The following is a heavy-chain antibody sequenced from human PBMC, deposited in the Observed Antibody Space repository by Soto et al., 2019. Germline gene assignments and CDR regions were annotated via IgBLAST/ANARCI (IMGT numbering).Heavy chain of an antibody. CDR1: GFTFSSYA. CDR2: ISYDGSNK. J-gene: IGHJ6*02. CDR3: ARIPLLRYFDWSSPSDYYGMDV. D-gene: IGHD3-9*01. V-gene: IGHV3-30-3*01. Sequence: QVQLVESGGGVVQPGRSLRLSCAASGFTFSSYAMHWVRQAPGMGLEWVAVISYDGSNKYYADSVKGRFTISRDNSKNTLYLQMNSLRAEDTAVYYCARIPLLRYFDWSSPSDYYGMDVWGQGTTVTVSS.